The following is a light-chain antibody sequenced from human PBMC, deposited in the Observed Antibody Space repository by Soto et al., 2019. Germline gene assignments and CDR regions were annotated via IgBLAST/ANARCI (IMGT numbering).Light chain of an antibody. CDR2: DVS. V-gene: IGLV2-14*03. CDR3: SSYTSSTTLYV. J-gene: IGLJ1*01. CDR1: SSDVGGYNY. Sequence: QSVLTQPASVSGSPGQSITISCTGTSSDVGGYNYVSWYQQLPGNAPKLIIYDVSNRPSGVSNRFSASKSANAASLTISGLQAEDEADYYCSSYTSSTTLYVFGSGTKVTVL.